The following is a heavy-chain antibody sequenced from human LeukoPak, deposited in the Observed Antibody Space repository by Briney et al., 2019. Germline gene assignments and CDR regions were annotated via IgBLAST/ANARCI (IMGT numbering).Heavy chain of an antibody. J-gene: IGHJ6*03. CDR2: INPNSGGT. CDR1: GYTFTGYY. D-gene: IGHD3-10*01. V-gene: IGHV1-2*02. Sequence: GASVKVSCKASGYTFTGYYMHWVRQAPGQGLEWMGWINPNSGGTNYAQKFQGRVTMTRDTSISTAYMELSRLRSDDTAVYYCAREVLLWFGESLYYMDVWGKGTTVTISS. CDR3: AREVLLWFGESLYYMDV.